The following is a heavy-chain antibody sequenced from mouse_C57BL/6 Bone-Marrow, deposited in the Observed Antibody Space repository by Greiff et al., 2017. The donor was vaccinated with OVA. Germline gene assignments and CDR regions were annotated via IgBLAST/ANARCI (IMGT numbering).Heavy chain of an antibody. Sequence: EVKLMESGGGLVKPGGSLKLSCAASGFTFSDYGMHWVRQAPEKGLEWVAYISSGSSTIYYADTVKGRFTISRDNAKNTLFLQMTSLRSEDTAMYYCARGGWSYYFDYWGQGTTLTVSS. V-gene: IGHV5-17*01. J-gene: IGHJ2*01. D-gene: IGHD2-3*01. CDR3: ARGGWSYYFDY. CDR1: GFTFSDYG. CDR2: ISSGSSTI.